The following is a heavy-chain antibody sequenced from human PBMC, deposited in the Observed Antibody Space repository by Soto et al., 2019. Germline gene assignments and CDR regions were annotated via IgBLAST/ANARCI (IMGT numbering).Heavy chain of an antibody. CDR2: ISTYTGNT. Sequence: QVHLVQSGAEVKKPGASVKVSCKASGYTFTNYDINWVRQAPGQGLEWMGWISTYTGNTNYAQKLQGRDTMTTDTSTSTAYMELRSLRSADTAVYYCARGYYYGSGRPTPGGMDVWGQGTTVTVSS. J-gene: IGHJ6*02. V-gene: IGHV1-18*01. CDR3: ARGYYYGSGRPTPGGMDV. D-gene: IGHD3-10*01. CDR1: GYTFTNYD.